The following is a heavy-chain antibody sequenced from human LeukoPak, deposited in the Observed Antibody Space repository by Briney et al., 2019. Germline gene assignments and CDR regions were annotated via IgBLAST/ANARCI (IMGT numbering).Heavy chain of an antibody. Sequence: SVKVSCKASGGTFSSYTISWVRQAPGQGLEWMGRIIPILGIANYAQKFQGRVTITADKSTSTAYMELSSLRSEDTAVYYCARGHCSSTSCYWRGNWFDPWGQGTLVTVSS. CDR2: IIPILGIA. V-gene: IGHV1-69*02. CDR3: ARGHCSSTSCYWRGNWFDP. D-gene: IGHD2-2*01. CDR1: GGTFSSYT. J-gene: IGHJ5*02.